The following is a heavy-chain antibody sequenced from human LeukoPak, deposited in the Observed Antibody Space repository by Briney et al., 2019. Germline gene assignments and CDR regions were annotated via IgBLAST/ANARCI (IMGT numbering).Heavy chain of an antibody. V-gene: IGHV4-30-2*01. D-gene: IGHD5-24*01. CDR2: IYHSGST. CDR1: GGSISSGGYY. J-gene: IGHJ3*02. CDR3: ARLRWLPDAFDI. Sequence: PSQTLSLTCTVSGGSISSGGYYWSWIRQPPGKGLEWIGYIYHSGSTYYNPSLKSRVTISVDRSKNQFSLKLSSVTAADTAVYYCARLRWLPDAFDIWGQGTMVTVSS.